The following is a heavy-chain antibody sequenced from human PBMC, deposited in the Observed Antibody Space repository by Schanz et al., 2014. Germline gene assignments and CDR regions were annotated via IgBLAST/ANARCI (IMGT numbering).Heavy chain of an antibody. V-gene: IGHV3-64*01. J-gene: IGHJ3*02. D-gene: IGHD3-10*01. CDR1: GFTFSRYA. Sequence: EVQLVESGGGLVQPGGSLRLSCAASGFTFSRYAMHWVRQAPGKGLEDVSVISSNGGSTYFGNSVRGRFTISRDNSKKTLYLQMDSLRAEDTAVYYCARGIITMVRGGDVGAFDIWGQGTMVTVSS. CDR3: ARGIITMVRGGDVGAFDI. CDR2: ISSNGGST.